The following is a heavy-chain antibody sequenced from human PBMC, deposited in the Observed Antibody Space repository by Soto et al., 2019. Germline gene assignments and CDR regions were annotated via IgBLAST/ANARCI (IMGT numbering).Heavy chain of an antibody. Sequence: ASVKVSCKASGYTFTGYYMHWVRQAPGQGLEWMGWINPNSGGTNYAQKFQGWVTMTRDTSISTAYMELSRLRSDDTAVYFCARDAYFSSTSCYAPRADYYYYYYMDVWGKGTTVTVSS. CDR2: INPNSGGT. CDR3: ARDAYFSSTSCYAPRADYYYYYYMDV. CDR1: GYTFTGYY. J-gene: IGHJ6*03. V-gene: IGHV1-2*04. D-gene: IGHD2-2*01.